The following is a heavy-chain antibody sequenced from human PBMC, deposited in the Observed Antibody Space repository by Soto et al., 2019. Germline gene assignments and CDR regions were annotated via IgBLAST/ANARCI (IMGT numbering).Heavy chain of an antibody. D-gene: IGHD2-15*01. CDR3: AHRTPGGYFDY. CDR1: GFSLSTSGVG. CDR2: IYWDDDK. J-gene: IGHJ4*02. Sequence: QITLKESGPTLVKPTQTLTLTCTFSGFSLSTSGVGVGWIRQPPGKALEWLALIYWDDDKPYSPSLKSRLTITKDTSKNHVVLTITNMDPLDTAPYSCAHRTPGGYFDYWGRGTLIPVSS. V-gene: IGHV2-5*02.